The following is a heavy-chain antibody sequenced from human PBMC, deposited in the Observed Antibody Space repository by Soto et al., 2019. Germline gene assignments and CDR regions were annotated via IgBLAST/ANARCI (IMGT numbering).Heavy chain of an antibody. J-gene: IGHJ4*02. D-gene: IGHD6-19*01. CDR1: GFTFSSYA. CDR3: ARSRYSSGWYLFDY. V-gene: IGHV3-30-3*01. CDR2: ISYDGSNK. Sequence: PGGSLRLSCAASGFTFSSYAMHWVRQAPGKGLEWVAVISYDGSNKYYADSVKGRFTISRDNSKNTLYLQMNSLRAEDTAVYYCARSRYSSGWYLFDYCGQGTLVTVSS.